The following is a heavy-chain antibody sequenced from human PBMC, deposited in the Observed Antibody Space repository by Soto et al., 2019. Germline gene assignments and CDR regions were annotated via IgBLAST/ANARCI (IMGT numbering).Heavy chain of an antibody. CDR3: ARAWYSSSWFDY. V-gene: IGHV3-72*01. CDR1: GFTFSDHY. J-gene: IGHJ4*02. CDR2: TRNKANSYTT. D-gene: IGHD6-13*01. Sequence: EVQLVESGGGLVQPGGSLRLSCAASGFTFSDHYMAWVRQAPGQGLEWVGRTRNKANSYTTEYAASVKGRFTISRDDSKNSLYLQMNSVKTEDTAVYYCARAWYSSSWFDYWGQGTLVTVSS.